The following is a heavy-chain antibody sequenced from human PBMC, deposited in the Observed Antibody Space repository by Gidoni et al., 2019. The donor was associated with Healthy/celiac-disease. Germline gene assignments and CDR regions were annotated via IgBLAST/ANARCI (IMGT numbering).Heavy chain of an antibody. J-gene: IGHJ4*02. CDR3: ARDPVGYCSGGSCYPDY. D-gene: IGHD2-15*01. CDR2: IWYDGSNK. Sequence: QVQLVESGGGVVQPGRSLRLSCAASGFTFSSYGMHWVRQAPGKGLEWVAVIWYDGSNKYYADSVKGRFTISRDNSKNTLYLQMNSLRAEDTAVYYCARDPVGYCSGGSCYPDYWGQGTLVTVSS. V-gene: IGHV3-33*01. CDR1: GFTFSSYG.